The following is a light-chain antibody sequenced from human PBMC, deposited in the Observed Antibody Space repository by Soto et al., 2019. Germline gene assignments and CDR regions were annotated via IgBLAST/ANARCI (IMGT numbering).Light chain of an antibody. V-gene: IGKV3-20*01. CDR2: GAS. CDR3: PQYGGSPYT. Sequence: EIVLTQSPGTLSLSPGERATLSCRASQSVRSNYLAWYQQKPGQAPRLLIYGASSRATGIPDRFSGTGSGTHFTLPISRLEPEDFAVYYCPQYGGSPYTFGQGTKLEIK. CDR1: QSVRSNY. J-gene: IGKJ2*01.